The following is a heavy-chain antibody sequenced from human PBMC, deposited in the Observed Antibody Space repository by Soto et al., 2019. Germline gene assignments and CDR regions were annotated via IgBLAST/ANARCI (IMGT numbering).Heavy chain of an antibody. CDR1: GYTFTGYY. CDR2: INPNSGGT. Sequence: QVQLVQSGAEVKKPGASVKVSCKASGYTFTGYYMHWVRQAPGQGLEWMGWINPNSGGTNYAQKFQGRVTMTRDTSISTAYMELRRLRSDDTAVYYCARDGRVRGPQLWFDPWGQGTLVTVSS. V-gene: IGHV1-2*02. D-gene: IGHD3-10*01. J-gene: IGHJ5*02. CDR3: ARDGRVRGPQLWFDP.